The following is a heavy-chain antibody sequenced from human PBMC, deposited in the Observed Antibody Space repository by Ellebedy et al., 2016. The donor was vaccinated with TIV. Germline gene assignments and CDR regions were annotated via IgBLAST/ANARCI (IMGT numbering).Heavy chain of an antibody. CDR1: GGSISSYY. V-gene: IGHV4-59*01. CDR3: ARGEVTLYYYGMDV. CDR2: IYYSGST. Sequence: MLSETLSLTCTLSGGSISSYYWSWIRQPPGKGLEWIGYIYYSGSTNYNPSLKSRVTISVDTSKNQFSLKLSSVTAADTAVYYCARGEVTLYYYGMDVWGQGTTVTVSS. J-gene: IGHJ6*02.